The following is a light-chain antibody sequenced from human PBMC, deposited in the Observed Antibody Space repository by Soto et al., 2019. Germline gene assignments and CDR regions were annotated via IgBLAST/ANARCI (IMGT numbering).Light chain of an antibody. CDR1: QGISSS. J-gene: IGKJ3*01. CDR2: GAS. V-gene: IGKV1-9*01. Sequence: DIQLTQSPSFLSASVGDRVTITCRARQGISSSLAWYQQKPGKAPKLLIYGASTLQRGVPSRFSGSGSGTEFTLTISSLQPEDFATYDCQHLNSYPYTFGPGTKVDIK. CDR3: QHLNSYPYT.